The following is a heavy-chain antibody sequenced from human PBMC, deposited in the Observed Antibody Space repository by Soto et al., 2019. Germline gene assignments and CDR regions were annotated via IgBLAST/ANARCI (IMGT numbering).Heavy chain of an antibody. Sequence: PGGSLRLSCAASGFTFSSYAMHWVRQAPGKGLEWVAVISYDGSNKYYADSVKGRFTISRDNSKNTLYLQMNSLRAEDTAVYYCARVVSGWNVLDYWGQGTLVTVSS. CDR3: ARVVSGWNVLDY. CDR1: GFTFSSYA. D-gene: IGHD6-19*01. V-gene: IGHV3-30-3*01. CDR2: ISYDGSNK. J-gene: IGHJ4*02.